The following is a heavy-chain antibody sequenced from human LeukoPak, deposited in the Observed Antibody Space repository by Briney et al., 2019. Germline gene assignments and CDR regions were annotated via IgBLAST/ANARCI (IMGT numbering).Heavy chain of an antibody. CDR2: MNPNSGNT. J-gene: IGHJ4*02. Sequence: ASVKVSCKASGYTFTSYDINWVRQATGQGLEWMGWMNPNSGNTGYAQQFQGRVTISRSTSISTVYMELSSLRSEDTAVYYCARVRRNRYHVYFDYWGQGTLVTVSS. D-gene: IGHD1-14*01. V-gene: IGHV1-8*01. CDR1: GYTFTSYD. CDR3: ARVRRNRYHVYFDY.